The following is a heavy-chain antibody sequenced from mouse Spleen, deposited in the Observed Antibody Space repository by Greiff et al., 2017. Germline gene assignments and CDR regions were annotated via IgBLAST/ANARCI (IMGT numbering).Heavy chain of an antibody. CDR2: ISSGSSTI. J-gene: IGHJ4*01. V-gene: IGHV5-17*01. Sequence: EVKVVESGGGLVKPGGSLKLSCAASGFTFSDYGMHWVRQAPEKGLEWVAYISSGSSTIYYADTVKGRFTISRDNAKNTLFLQMTSLRSEDTAMYYCARNLDYWGQGTSVTVSS. CDR1: GFTFSDYG. CDR3: ARNLDY.